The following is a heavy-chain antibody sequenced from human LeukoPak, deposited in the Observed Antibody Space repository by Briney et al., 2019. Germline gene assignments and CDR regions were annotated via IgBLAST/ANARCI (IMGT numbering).Heavy chain of an antibody. CDR1: GDSFSDYY. D-gene: IGHD3-16*01. CDR2: INLNTGGT. Sequence: ASVKVSCKASGDSFSDYYIHWVRQAPGQGPEWMGWINLNTGGTNYAQKFDGRFSMTRDTSINTAFMELSGLRFDDTAVYYCGTVRGILSYFDLWGRGTLVTVSS. J-gene: IGHJ2*01. CDR3: GTVRGILSYFDL. V-gene: IGHV1-2*02.